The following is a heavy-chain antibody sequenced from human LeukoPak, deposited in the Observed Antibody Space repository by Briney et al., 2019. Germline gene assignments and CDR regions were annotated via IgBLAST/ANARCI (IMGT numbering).Heavy chain of an antibody. V-gene: IGHV1-24*01. CDR1: GYTLTELS. J-gene: IGHJ4*02. Sequence: ASVKVSCKVSGYTLTELSMHWVRQAPGQGLEWMGGFDPEDGETIYAQKFQGRVTMTEDTSTGTAYMELSSLRSEDTAVYYCATDLGYCSSTSCYSIGWGQGTLVTVSS. CDR3: ATDLGYCSSTSCYSIG. D-gene: IGHD2-2*01. CDR2: FDPEDGET.